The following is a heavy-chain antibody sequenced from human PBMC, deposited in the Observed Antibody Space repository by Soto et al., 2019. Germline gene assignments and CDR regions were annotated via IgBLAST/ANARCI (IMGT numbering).Heavy chain of an antibody. CDR2: IIPIFGTA. CDR1: GGTFSSYA. J-gene: IGHJ4*02. CDR3: ARVGYSSSWSLDY. D-gene: IGHD6-13*01. Sequence: SVKVSCKASGGTFSSYAISWVRQAPGQGLEWMGGIIPIFGTANYAQKFQGRVTITADESTSTAYMELSSLRSEDTAVYYCARVGYSSSWSLDYWGQGTLVTVSS. V-gene: IGHV1-69*13.